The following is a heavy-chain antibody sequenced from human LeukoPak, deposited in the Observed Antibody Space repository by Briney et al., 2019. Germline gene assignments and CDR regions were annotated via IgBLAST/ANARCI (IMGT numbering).Heavy chain of an antibody. J-gene: IGHJ4*02. D-gene: IGHD4-17*01. CDR3: AKQRWDAVTTYFYFDY. CDR2: ISWNSGSI. V-gene: IGHV3-9*01. Sequence: GGSLRLSCAASGFNFDDYVMHWVRQAPGKGLEWVSGISWNSGSIGYADSVKGRFTTSRDKAKNTLYLQMNSLRAEDTAVYYCAKQRWDAVTTYFYFDYWGQGTLVTVSS. CDR1: GFNFDDYV.